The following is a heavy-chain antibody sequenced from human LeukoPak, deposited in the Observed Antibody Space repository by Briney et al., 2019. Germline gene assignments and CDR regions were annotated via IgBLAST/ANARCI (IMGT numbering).Heavy chain of an antibody. CDR3: ARRLLTGYYEF. Sequence: GGSLRLSCAASGFTFSSYWMSWVRQAPGKGLEWVSVFYSGDTTYYANSVKGRFTISRDNSKNKLYLQMNSLRAGDTAVYYCARRLLTGYYEFWGQETLVTVSS. V-gene: IGHV3-66*01. CDR2: FYSGDTT. D-gene: IGHD3-9*01. J-gene: IGHJ4*02. CDR1: GFTFSSYW.